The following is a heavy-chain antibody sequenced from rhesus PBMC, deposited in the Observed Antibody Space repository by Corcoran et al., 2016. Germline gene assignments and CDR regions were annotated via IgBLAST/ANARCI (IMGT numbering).Heavy chain of an antibody. V-gene: IGHV4-122*02. Sequence: QVQLQESGPGLVKPSETLSLTCVVSGGSISSGYYYWSWIRQPPGKGLEWIGYITYSGRTSYNPSSKSRVTISRATSKNQFSLKLSSVTAADTAVYYCVRSWEYFEFWGQGALVTVSS. CDR3: VRSWEYFEF. D-gene: IGHD6-13*01. CDR2: ITYSGRT. J-gene: IGHJ1*01. CDR1: GGSISSGYYY.